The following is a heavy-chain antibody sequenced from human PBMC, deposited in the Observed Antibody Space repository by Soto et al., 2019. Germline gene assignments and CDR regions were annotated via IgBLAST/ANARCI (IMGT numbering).Heavy chain of an antibody. Sequence: ASVKVSCKASGYTFTGYYMHWVRQAPGQGLEWMGWINPNSGGTNYAQKFQGWVTMTRDTSISTAYMELSRLRSDDTAVYYCARDLVRGSGVAFDIWGQGTMVTVSS. CDR1: GYTFTGYY. J-gene: IGHJ3*02. D-gene: IGHD1-26*01. V-gene: IGHV1-2*04. CDR3: ARDLVRGSGVAFDI. CDR2: INPNSGGT.